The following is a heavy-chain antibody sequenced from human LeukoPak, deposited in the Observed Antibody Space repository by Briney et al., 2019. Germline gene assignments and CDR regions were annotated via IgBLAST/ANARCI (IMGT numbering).Heavy chain of an antibody. V-gene: IGHV3-30-3*01. D-gene: IGHD6-13*01. Sequence: GSLRLSWPASGFTFSIYSIDWVRHAPGKGLGWGAVISYDGSNKYYADSVKGRFTISRDNSKNTLYLQMNSLRAEDTAVYYCARSAAAAGLYFDYWGQGTLVTVSS. CDR2: ISYDGSNK. J-gene: IGHJ4*02. CDR1: GFTFSIYS. CDR3: ARSAAAAGLYFDY.